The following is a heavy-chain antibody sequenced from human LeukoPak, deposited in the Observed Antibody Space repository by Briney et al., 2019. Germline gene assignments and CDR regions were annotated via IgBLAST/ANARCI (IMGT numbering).Heavy chain of an antibody. Sequence: SETLSLTCTVSGDSISSSNYYWTWVRQPPGKGLEWIVTIHHSGTTYYSPSLKSRVTISADTTNNQFSLKLTFVSAAETAVYYCARYSRSTGFDSWGQGTQVTVSS. V-gene: IGHV4-39*01. D-gene: IGHD4-11*01. CDR1: GDSISSSNYY. CDR2: IHHSGTT. J-gene: IGHJ4*02. CDR3: ARYSRSTGFDS.